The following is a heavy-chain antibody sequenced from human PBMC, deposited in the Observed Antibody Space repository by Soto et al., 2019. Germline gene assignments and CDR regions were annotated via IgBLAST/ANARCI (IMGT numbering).Heavy chain of an antibody. D-gene: IGHD3-16*02. CDR2: IYWDDDK. CDR1: GFSLSTSGVG. Sequence: QITLKESGPPLVKPTQTLTLTCTFSGFSLSTSGVGVGWIRQPPGKALEWLALIYWDDDKRYSPSLKSRLTITKDTSKNQVVLTMTNMDPVDTATYYCAHSGGSYRYTGGYFDYWGQGTLVTVSS. CDR3: AHSGGSYRYTGGYFDY. V-gene: IGHV2-5*02. J-gene: IGHJ4*02.